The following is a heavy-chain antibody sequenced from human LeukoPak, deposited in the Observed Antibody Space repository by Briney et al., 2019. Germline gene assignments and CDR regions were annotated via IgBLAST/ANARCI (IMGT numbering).Heavy chain of an antibody. J-gene: IGHJ5*02. CDR1: GFTFSSYA. V-gene: IGHV3-23*01. Sequence: GGSLRLSCAASGFTFSSYAMSWVRQAPGKGLEWVSAISYSGGSTYYADSVKGRFTISRDNSKNTLYLQMNSLRAEDTAVYYCAKGSRLVATLNWFDPWGQGTLVTVSS. CDR3: AKGSRLVATLNWFDP. D-gene: IGHD5-12*01. CDR2: ISYSGGST.